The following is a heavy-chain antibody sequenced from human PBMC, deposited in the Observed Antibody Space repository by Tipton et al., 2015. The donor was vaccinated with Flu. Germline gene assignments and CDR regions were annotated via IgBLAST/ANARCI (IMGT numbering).Heavy chain of an antibody. CDR2: IYKSGST. J-gene: IGHJ4*02. Sequence: TLSLTCTVSGGSISSGDYYWNWIRQPPGKGLEWIGYIYKSGSTFYNPSLKSRVTISGDTSKNQFSLKLTSVTGADTAVYYCVRGHLDYGDYADSFDYWGQGTLVTVSS. D-gene: IGHD4-17*01. CDR1: GGSISSGDYY. CDR3: VRGHLDYGDYADSFDY. V-gene: IGHV4-30-4*01.